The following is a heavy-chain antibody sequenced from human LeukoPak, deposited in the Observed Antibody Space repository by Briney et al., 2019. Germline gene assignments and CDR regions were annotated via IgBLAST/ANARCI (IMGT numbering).Heavy chain of an antibody. CDR3: ARGYCSSTSCYMDV. J-gene: IGHJ6*02. D-gene: IGHD2-2*01. CDR2: INAGNGNI. V-gene: IGHV1-3*01. CDR1: GHTSTTYA. Sequence: ASVKVSCKASGHTSTTYAIHWVRQAPGQGLEWMGWINAGNGNIKYSQKFQGRVTITGDTSASTAHMELSSLRSEDTAVYYCARGYCSSTSCYMDVWGQGTTVT.